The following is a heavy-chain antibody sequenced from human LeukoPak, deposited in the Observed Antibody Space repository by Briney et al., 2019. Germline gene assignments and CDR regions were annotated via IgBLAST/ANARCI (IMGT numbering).Heavy chain of an antibody. J-gene: IGHJ4*02. CDR1: GFTFNTYA. D-gene: IGHD1/OR15-1a*01. CDR2: ISGRGDSA. CDR3: AKSLHTWNSLFDY. Sequence: PGGSLRLSCAASGFTFNTYAMTWVRQAPGKGLEWVSVISGRGDSAYYADSVKGRFTISRDNSKNTLYLQMSILRVEDTAVYYCAKSLHTWNSLFDYRGQGTLLTVSS. V-gene: IGHV3-23*01.